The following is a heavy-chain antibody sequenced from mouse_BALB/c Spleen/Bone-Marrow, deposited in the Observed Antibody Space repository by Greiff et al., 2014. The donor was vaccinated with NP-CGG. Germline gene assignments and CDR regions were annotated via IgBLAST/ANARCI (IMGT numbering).Heavy chain of an antibody. J-gene: IGHJ4*01. CDR1: GYTFTSYW. CDR2: INPSNGRT. CDR3: ARGRPSAMDY. V-gene: IGHV1S81*02. Sequence: QVQLKQSGAELVKPGASVKLSCKASGYTFTSYWMHWVKQRPGQGLEWIGEINPSNGRTNYNEKFKSKATLTVDKSSSTAYMQLSSLTSEGSAVYYCARGRPSAMDYWGQGTSVTVSS.